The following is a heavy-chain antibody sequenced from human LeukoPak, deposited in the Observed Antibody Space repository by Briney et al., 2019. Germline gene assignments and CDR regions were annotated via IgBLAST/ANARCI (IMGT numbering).Heavy chain of an antibody. V-gene: IGHV4-31*03. CDR3: ARERANVDTAMVTGFDY. Sequence: SETLSLTCTVSGGSISSGGYDWSWIRQHPGKGLEWIGYIYYSGSTYYNPSLKSRVTISVDTSKNQFSLKLSSVTAADTAVYYCARERANVDTAMVTGFDYWGQGTLVTVSS. D-gene: IGHD5-18*01. CDR1: GGSISSGGYD. CDR2: IYYSGST. J-gene: IGHJ4*02.